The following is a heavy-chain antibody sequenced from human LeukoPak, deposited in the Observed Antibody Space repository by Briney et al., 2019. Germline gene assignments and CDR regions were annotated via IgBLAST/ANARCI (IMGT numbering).Heavy chain of an antibody. CDR2: IYTSGST. CDR1: GGAISSGSYD. CDR3: ASPLREYYYGSGSYPRRVTWSCDY. D-gene: IGHD3-10*01. V-gene: IGHV4-61*02. J-gene: IGHJ4*02. Sequence: PSETLSLTCTVSGGAISSGSYDWGWIRQPAGKGLEWIGCIYTSGSTNNNPSLDSRVTIPVHTSKNQFSLKLSSVTDADTAVYYCASPLREYYYGSGSYPRRVTWSCDYWGQETRVTLSS.